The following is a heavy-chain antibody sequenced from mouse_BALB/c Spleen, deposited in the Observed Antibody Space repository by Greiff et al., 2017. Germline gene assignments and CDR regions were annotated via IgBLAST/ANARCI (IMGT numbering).Heavy chain of an antibody. CDR3: ARRDYRYDLFDY. D-gene: IGHD2-14*01. V-gene: IGHV1-18*01. CDR2: INPNNGGT. J-gene: IGHJ2*01. CDR1: GYTFTDYN. Sequence: EVQLQQSGPELVKPGASVKIPCKASGYTFTDYNMDWVKQSHGKSLEWIGDINPNNGGTIYNQKFKGKATLTVDKSSSTAYMELRSLTSEDTAVYYCARRDYRYDLFDYWGQGTTLTVSS.